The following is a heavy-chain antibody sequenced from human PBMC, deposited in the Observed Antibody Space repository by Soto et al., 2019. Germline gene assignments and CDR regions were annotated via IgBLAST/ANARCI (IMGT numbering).Heavy chain of an antibody. CDR2: IYWDDDE. Sequence: QITLKESGPTLVKPTQTLTLTCTFSGFSLSTTAEGVGWIRQPPGKALEWLALIYWDDDERYSPSLKSRLTITKDPSQNQVGLTMTNLDPVDTATFYCAHGSCSSADCYPNPYLDYWGQGILVTVSS. CDR3: AHGSCSSADCYPNPYLDY. CDR1: GFSLSTTAEG. D-gene: IGHD2-2*01. J-gene: IGHJ4*02. V-gene: IGHV2-5*02.